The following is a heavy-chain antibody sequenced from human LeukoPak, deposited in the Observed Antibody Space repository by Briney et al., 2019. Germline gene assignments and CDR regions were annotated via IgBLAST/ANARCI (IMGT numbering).Heavy chain of an antibody. Sequence: PGGALRLSCAASGFTFSNLWISWFRQAPGKGLEGVADIKEDASKIYYLDSVKGRFPISRDNARNSLYLQMNSLRAEDTAVYYCARDGDGLIFPTDSRGQGTLVTVSS. D-gene: IGHD2-21*01. V-gene: IGHV3-7*01. CDR1: GFTFSNLW. CDR3: ARDGDGLIFPTDS. J-gene: IGHJ4*02. CDR2: IKEDASKI.